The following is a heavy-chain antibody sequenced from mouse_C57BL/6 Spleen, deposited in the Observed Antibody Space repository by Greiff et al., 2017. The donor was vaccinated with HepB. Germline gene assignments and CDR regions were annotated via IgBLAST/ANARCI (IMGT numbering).Heavy chain of an antibody. D-gene: IGHD4-1*01. CDR2: IDPETGGT. CDR1: GYTFTDYE. J-gene: IGHJ3*01. Sequence: VQRVESGAELVRPGASVTLSCKASGYTFTDYEMHWVKQTPVHGLEWIGAIDPETGGTAYNQKFKGKAILTADKSSSTAYMELRSLTSEDSAVYYCTRHWDVTYWGQGTLVTVSA. CDR3: TRHWDVTY. V-gene: IGHV1-15*01.